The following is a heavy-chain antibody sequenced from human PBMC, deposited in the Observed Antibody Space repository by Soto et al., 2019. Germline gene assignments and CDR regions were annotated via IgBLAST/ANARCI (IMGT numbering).Heavy chain of an antibody. CDR1: GFTFSSYA. Sequence: EVQLLESGGGLVQPGGSLRLSCAASGFTFSSYAMSWVRQAPGKGLEWVSAISGSGGSTYYADSVKGRFTISSDNSKNTLYLQINSLRAEDTALYYCAKELHYFCSCYYVHRYFAYWGQGTLVPVSS. CDR3: AKELHYFCSCYYVHRYFAY. CDR2: ISGSGGST. V-gene: IGHV3-23*01. D-gene: IGHD3-3*01. J-gene: IGHJ4*02.